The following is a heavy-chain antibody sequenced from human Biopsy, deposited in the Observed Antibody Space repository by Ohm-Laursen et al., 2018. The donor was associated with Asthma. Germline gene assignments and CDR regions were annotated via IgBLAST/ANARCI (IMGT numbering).Heavy chain of an antibody. J-gene: IGHJ6*02. Sequence: VTLSLTCDVYPGSFSGFFWTWIRQSPGKGLEWIGETNERGVTNNNPSLKSRIIISIDTYRNRVSLKLNSVTAADTAVYYCARGPELDVWGQGTTVTVSS. CDR1: PGSFSGFF. CDR2: TNERGVT. CDR3: ARGPELDV. V-gene: IGHV4-34*01.